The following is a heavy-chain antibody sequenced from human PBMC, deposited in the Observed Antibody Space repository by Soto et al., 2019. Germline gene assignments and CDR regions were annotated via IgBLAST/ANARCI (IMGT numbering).Heavy chain of an antibody. CDR1: GGTFSSYT. Sequence: SVKVSCKASGGTFSSYTISWVRQAPGQGLEWMGRIIPILGIANYAQKFQGRVTITADKSTSTAYMELSSLRSEDTAVYYCARDVVGDTAMVTGAFDIWGQGTMVTVSS. J-gene: IGHJ3*02. CDR2: IIPILGIA. CDR3: ARDVVGDTAMVTGAFDI. V-gene: IGHV1-69*04. D-gene: IGHD5-18*01.